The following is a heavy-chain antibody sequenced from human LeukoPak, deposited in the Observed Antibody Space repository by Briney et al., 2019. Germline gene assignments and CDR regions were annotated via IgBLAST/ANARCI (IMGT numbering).Heavy chain of an antibody. CDR2: IKPDGGAQ. CDR3: ARPSGNGWSRLEH. Sequence: GGSLRLSCAASGFTFSNYWMTWVRQAPGKGLEWVANIKPDGGAQYYADSVRGRFTISRDSAKNSVFLQMNSLRAEDTAVYHCARPSGNGWSRLEHWGRGTLVTVSS. CDR1: GFTFSNYW. J-gene: IGHJ4*02. V-gene: IGHV3-7*01. D-gene: IGHD6-19*01.